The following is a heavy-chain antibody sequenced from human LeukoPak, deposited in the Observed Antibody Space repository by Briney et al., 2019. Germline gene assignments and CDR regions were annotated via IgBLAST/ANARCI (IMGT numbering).Heavy chain of an antibody. D-gene: IGHD3-10*01. Sequence: SGTLSLTCTVSGGSISSYYWSWIRQPPGKGLEWIGYIYYSGSTNYNPSLKSRVTISVDTSKNQFSLKLSSVTAADTAVYYCARHITMVRGVGFDYWGQGTLVTVSS. CDR3: ARHITMVRGVGFDY. J-gene: IGHJ4*02. V-gene: IGHV4-59*08. CDR2: IYYSGST. CDR1: GGSISSYY.